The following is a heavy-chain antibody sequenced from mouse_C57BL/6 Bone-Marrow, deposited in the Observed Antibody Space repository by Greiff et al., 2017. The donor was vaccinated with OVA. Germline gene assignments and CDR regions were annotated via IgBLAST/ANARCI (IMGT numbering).Heavy chain of an antibody. CDR2: INPSTGGT. CDR3: ARSPLITTVVARAMDY. CDR1: GYSFTGYY. J-gene: IGHJ4*01. D-gene: IGHD1-1*01. Sequence: DVHLVESGPELVKPGASVKISCKASGYSFTGYYMNWVKQSPEKSLEWIGEINPSTGGTTYNQKFKAKATLTVDKSSSTAYMQLKSLTSEDSAVYYCARSPLITTVVARAMDYWGQGTSVTVSS. V-gene: IGHV1-42*01.